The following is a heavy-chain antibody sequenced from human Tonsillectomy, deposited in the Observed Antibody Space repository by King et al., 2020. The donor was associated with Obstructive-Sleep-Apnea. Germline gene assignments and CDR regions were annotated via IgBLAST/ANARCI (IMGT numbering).Heavy chain of an antibody. D-gene: IGHD3-22*01. V-gene: IGHV7-4-1*02. CDR1: GYNFPTYS. CDR2: INTNTGNP. Sequence: QLVQSGSELKKPGASVTISCRPSGYNFPTYSMNWVRQAPGQGLEWMGYINTNTGNPTYAQAFTGRFVFSLDTTVSTAYLQISSLKPEDTAVYYCATLYYFDTSDYLASFDYWGQGTLVTVSS. J-gene: IGHJ4*02. CDR3: ATLYYFDTSDYLASFDY.